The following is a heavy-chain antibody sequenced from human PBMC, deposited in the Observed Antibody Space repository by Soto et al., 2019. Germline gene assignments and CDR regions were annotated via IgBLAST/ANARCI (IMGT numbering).Heavy chain of an antibody. V-gene: IGHV3-30*18. D-gene: IGHD6-19*01. CDR3: AKEGRAVAGFDY. CDR1: GFTFSSYG. J-gene: IGHJ4*02. Sequence: GGSLRLSCAASGFTFSSYGMHWVRQAPGKGLEWVAVISYDGSNKYYADSVKGRFTISRDNSKNTLYLQMNSLRAEDTAVYYCAKEGRAVAGFDYWGQGTVVTVS. CDR2: ISYDGSNK.